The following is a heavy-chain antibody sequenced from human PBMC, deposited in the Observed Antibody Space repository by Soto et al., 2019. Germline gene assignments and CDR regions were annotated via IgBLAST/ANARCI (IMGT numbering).Heavy chain of an antibody. V-gene: IGHV1-69*01. CDR2: NRPLFNIS. Sequence: QVQLVQSGAEVKKPGSSVKVSCKASGGAFSSYAISWVRQAPGQGLEWMGGNRPLFNISNYAQKFQVRVTTTAAEPTSTAYMDLSNLTSADTAVYYCARRRLRYGSWYFDLWGRGTLITVSS. J-gene: IGHJ2*01. CDR1: GGAFSSYA. CDR3: ARRRLRYGSWYFDL. D-gene: IGHD3-10*01.